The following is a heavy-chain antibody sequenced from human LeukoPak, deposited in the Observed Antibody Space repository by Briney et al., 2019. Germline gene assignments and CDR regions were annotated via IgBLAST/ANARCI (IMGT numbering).Heavy chain of an antibody. V-gene: IGHV3-23*01. CDR2: ILAGGSDT. CDR3: VRGVLYPDY. J-gene: IGHJ4*02. CDR1: GFTFNKFA. Sequence: GGSLRLSCAASGFTFNKFAMSWVRQAPGKGLEWVSSILAGGSDTFYADSVKGRFATSRDNSKNTLYLQMNSLRDEDTATYYCVRGVLYPDYWGQGTLVTVSS. D-gene: IGHD3-10*01.